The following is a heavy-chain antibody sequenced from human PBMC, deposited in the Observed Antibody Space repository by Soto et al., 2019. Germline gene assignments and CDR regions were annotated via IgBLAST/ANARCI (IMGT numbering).Heavy chain of an antibody. V-gene: IGHV3-23*01. CDR2: ISGSGGST. J-gene: IGHJ4*02. CDR3: AKVHYGSGGVDY. D-gene: IGHD3-10*01. CDR1: GFTFSSYA. Sequence: GGSLRLSCAASGFTFSSYAMSWVRQAPGEGLEWVSAISGSGGSTYYADSVKGRFTISRDNSKNTLYLQMNSLRAEDTAVYYCAKVHYGSGGVDYWGQGTLVTVAA.